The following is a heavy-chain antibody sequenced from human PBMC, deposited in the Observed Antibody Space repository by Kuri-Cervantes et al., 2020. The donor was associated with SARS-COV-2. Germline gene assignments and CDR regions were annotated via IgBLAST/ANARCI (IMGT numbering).Heavy chain of an antibody. Sequence: GESLKISCAASGFTFSDYYMSWIRQAPGKGLEWVSYISSSGSTIYYADSVKGRFTISRDNAKNSLYLQMNSLRAEDTAVYYCAFSPNFVVVSPYAFDIWGQGTMVTVSS. D-gene: IGHD2-2*01. CDR2: ISSSGSTI. CDR3: AFSPNFVVVSPYAFDI. J-gene: IGHJ3*02. V-gene: IGHV3-11*01. CDR1: GFTFSDYY.